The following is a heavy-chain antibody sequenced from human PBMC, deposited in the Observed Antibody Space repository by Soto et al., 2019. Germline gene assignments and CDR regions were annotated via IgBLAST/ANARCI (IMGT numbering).Heavy chain of an antibody. CDR3: TTTEPLGYCSGGSCYKEGFDY. Sequence: GGSLRLSCAASGFTFSNAWMNWVRQAPGKGLEWVGRIKSKTDGGKKDYAAPVKGRFTISRENSKNTLYLQMNSLKTEDTAVYYCTTTEPLGYCSGGSCYKEGFDYWGQGTLVTVSS. V-gene: IGHV3-15*07. CDR1: GFTFSNAW. D-gene: IGHD2-15*01. CDR2: IKSKTDGGKK. J-gene: IGHJ4*02.